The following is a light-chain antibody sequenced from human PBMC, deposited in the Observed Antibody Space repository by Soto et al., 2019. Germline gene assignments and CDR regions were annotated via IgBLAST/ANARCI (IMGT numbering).Light chain of an antibody. Sequence: QSALTQAPSISGAPGQRVTISCTGSSSNIGAGYDVHWFQQFPGTAPRLLIHGNNNRPSGVPDRFSGSESGTSASLAIAGLQARDEAIDYCQSFDSDLSAFVFGTGTKLTVL. V-gene: IGLV1-40*01. J-gene: IGLJ1*01. CDR2: GNN. CDR3: QSFDSDLSAFV. CDR1: SSNIGAGYD.